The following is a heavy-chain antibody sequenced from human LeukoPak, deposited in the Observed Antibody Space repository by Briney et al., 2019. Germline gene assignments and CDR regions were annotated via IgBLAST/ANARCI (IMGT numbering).Heavy chain of an antibody. J-gene: IGHJ4*02. Sequence: HTGGSLRLSCAASGFTFSNYAMSWVRQAPGKALEWVSAITSGGGTTYHAGSVKGRFTISRDNSKNTLYLQMNSLRAEDTAVYYCARDPPRAAWVFDYWGQGTLVSVSS. CDR1: GFTFSNYA. CDR3: ARDPPRAAWVFDY. CDR2: ITSGGGTT. D-gene: IGHD6-25*01. V-gene: IGHV3-23*01.